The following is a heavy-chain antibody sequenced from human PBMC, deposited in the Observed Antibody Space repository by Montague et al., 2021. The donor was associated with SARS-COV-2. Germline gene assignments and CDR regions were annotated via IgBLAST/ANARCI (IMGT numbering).Heavy chain of an antibody. J-gene: IGHJ4*02. CDR1: GFSLSTSGMR. D-gene: IGHD4-17*01. Sequence: PALGKPTQTLTLTCTFSGFSLSTSGMRVSWIRQPPGKSMEWLARIDCDDDNYYSTSLKTRLTISKDTSKNQVVLTMTNMDPVDTATYYCARTTVTTGSDYWGQGTLVTVSS. V-gene: IGHV2-70*04. CDR2: IDCDDDN. CDR3: ARTTVTTGSDY.